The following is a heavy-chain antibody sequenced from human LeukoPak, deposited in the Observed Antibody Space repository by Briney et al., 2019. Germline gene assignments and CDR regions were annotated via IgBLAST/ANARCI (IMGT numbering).Heavy chain of an antibody. CDR1: GFTFSSYS. D-gene: IGHD1-26*01. V-gene: IGHV3-53*01. CDR2: IYSGGST. Sequence: GGSLRLSCAASGFTFSSYSMNWVLQAPGKGLEWVSVIYSGGSTYYADSVKGRFTISRDNSKNTLYLQMNSLRAEDTAVYYCARVHLGGATFYFDYWGQGTLVTVSS. CDR3: ARVHLGGATFYFDY. J-gene: IGHJ4*02.